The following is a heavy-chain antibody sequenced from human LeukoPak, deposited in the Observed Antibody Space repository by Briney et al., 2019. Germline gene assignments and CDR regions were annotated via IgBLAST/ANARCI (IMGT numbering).Heavy chain of an antibody. CDR3: ARAAWNGGGGFDP. J-gene: IGHJ5*02. V-gene: IGHV4-34*01. CDR2: VNHGGDT. D-gene: IGHD3-16*01. Sequence: PSETLSLTCAVYNGSFSGYYWSWIRQSPEKGLEWIGEVNHGGDTNYNPSLRSRVTISLDTSKNHFSLKLRSVTAADTAMYNCARAAWNGGGGFDPWGQGTLVTVSS. CDR1: NGSFSGYY.